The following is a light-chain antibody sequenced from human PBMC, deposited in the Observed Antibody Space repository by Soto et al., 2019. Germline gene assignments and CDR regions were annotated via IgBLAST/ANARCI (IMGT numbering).Light chain of an antibody. CDR3: QQYNNWPRT. CDR1: QSVSSD. J-gene: IGKJ1*01. CDR2: GAS. V-gene: IGKV3-15*01. Sequence: EIVVTQSPATLSVSPVERATLSCRASQSVSSDLAWYHHKPGQAPRILIYGASTRATGIPARFSGSGYGKAFTLTINSLQYEDFAVYYCQQYNNWPRTFGQGTKVDIK.